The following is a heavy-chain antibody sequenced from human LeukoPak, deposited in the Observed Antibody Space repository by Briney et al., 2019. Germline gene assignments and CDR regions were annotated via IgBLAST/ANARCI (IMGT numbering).Heavy chain of an antibody. Sequence: SETLSLTCTVSGGSIINRSYYWDWIRQPPGKGLEWIGSIYYSGTTYYNPSLKSRVTISVDTSKNQFSLKLSSVTAADTAVYYCARDGSSGWYYFDYWGQGTLVTVSS. J-gene: IGHJ4*02. D-gene: IGHD6-19*01. CDR2: IYYSGTT. CDR3: ARDGSSGWYYFDY. V-gene: IGHV4-39*07. CDR1: GGSIINRSYY.